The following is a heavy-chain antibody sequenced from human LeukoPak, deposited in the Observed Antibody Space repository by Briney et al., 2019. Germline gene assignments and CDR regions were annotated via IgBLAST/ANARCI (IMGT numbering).Heavy chain of an antibody. D-gene: IGHD1-26*01. CDR3: ATSRELLHGFDY. J-gene: IGHJ4*02. Sequence: ASVTLSCKVSGYTLTELSMHWVRQAPGKGLEWMGGFDPEDGETIYAQTFQGRVTMTEDTSTDTAYMELSSLRSEDTAVYYCATSRELLHGFDYWGQGTLVTVSS. CDR2: FDPEDGET. V-gene: IGHV1-24*01. CDR1: GYTLTELS.